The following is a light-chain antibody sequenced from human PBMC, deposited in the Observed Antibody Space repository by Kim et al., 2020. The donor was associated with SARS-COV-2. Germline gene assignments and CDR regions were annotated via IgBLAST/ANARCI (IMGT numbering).Light chain of an antibody. CDR3: QQYNTYPYT. CDR1: QGISNS. V-gene: IGKV1-16*02. Sequence: AGSVGDRVTMTCRASQGISNSLAWFQQKSGNAPKSLIYAASSLHGAVPSKFSGSGSGTDFTLTITSLQPEDFATYYCQQYNTYPYTFGQGTSWRS. CDR2: AAS. J-gene: IGKJ2*01.